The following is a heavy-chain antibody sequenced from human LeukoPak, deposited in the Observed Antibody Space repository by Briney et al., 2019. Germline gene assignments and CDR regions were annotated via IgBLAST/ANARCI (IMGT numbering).Heavy chain of an antibody. J-gene: IGHJ4*02. CDR1: GYTFTSFG. V-gene: IGHV1-18*03. D-gene: IGHD2-15*01. CDR3: AVRSGTYPYYFDY. CDR2: ISAYNGKT. Sequence: GASVKVSCKASGYTFTSFGISWVRQAPGQGPEWMGWISAYNGKTNYAQNLQGRVTMTTDTSTTTAYMELRSLRSDDMAVYYCAVRSGTYPYYFDYWGQGTLVTVSS.